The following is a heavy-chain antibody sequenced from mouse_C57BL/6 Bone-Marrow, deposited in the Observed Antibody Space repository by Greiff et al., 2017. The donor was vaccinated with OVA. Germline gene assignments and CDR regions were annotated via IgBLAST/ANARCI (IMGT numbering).Heavy chain of an antibody. Sequence: EVQVVESGGGLVKPGGSLKLSCAASGFTFSSYAMSWVRQTPEKRLEWVATISDGGSYTYYPDNVKGRFTISRDNAKNNLYLQMSHLKSEDTAMYYCARDLNYPLDYWGQGTTLTVSS. J-gene: IGHJ2*01. V-gene: IGHV5-4*01. CDR1: GFTFSSYA. CDR2: ISDGGSYT. D-gene: IGHD2-1*01. CDR3: ARDLNYPLDY.